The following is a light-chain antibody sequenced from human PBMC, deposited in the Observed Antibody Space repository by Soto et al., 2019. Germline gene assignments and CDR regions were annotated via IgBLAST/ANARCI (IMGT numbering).Light chain of an antibody. CDR3: QQYNSYSYT. CDR2: DAS. J-gene: IGKJ2*01. Sequence: DIQMTQSPSTVSASVGDRVTITCRASQSISSWLAWYQQKPGKAPKLLIYDASSLESGVPSRFSGSGSGTEFTLTISSLQHDDFATYYCQQYNSYSYTFGQGTKVDIK. V-gene: IGKV1-5*01. CDR1: QSISSW.